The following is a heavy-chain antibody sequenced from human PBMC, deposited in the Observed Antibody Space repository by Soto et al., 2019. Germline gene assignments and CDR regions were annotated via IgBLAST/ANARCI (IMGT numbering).Heavy chain of an antibody. V-gene: IGHV5-51*01. Sequence: PGESLKISCKGSGYSFTSYWIGWVRQMPGKGLEWMGIIYPGDSDTRYSPSFQGQVTISADKSISTAYLQWSSLKASDTAMYYCARWGSGSYPTYYYYGMGVWGQGTTVTVSS. D-gene: IGHD3-10*01. CDR3: ARWGSGSYPTYYYYGMGV. CDR1: GYSFTSYW. J-gene: IGHJ6*02. CDR2: IYPGDSDT.